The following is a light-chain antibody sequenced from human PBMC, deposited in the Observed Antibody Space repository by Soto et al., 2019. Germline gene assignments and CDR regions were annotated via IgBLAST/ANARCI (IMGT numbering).Light chain of an antibody. V-gene: IGLV4-69*01. CDR1: SGHRSYT. CDR2: LSADGSH. J-gene: IGLJ2*01. Sequence: QSVLTQSPSASASPGASVNLTCTLSSGHRSYTIAWHQQRPPMGPRFLMKLSADGSHTKGDGIPDRFLGSASGAERYLIISSLQSEDEGDYYCQTWGAGSQVFGGGTKLTVL. CDR3: QTWGAGSQV.